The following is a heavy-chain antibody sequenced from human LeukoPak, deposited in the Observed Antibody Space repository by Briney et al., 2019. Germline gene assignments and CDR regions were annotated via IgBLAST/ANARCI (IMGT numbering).Heavy chain of an antibody. CDR1: GYTFTTYY. J-gene: IGHJ5*02. CDR2: IYPSGGST. CDR3: HTWFDP. V-gene: IGHV1-46*01. Sequence: GASVKVSCKASGYTFTTYYVHWVRRAPGQGLEWMGIIYPSGGSTSYAQEFQGRVTMTRDTSTSTVYMDTAVYYCARDISSGSHTWFDPWGQGTLVTVSS. D-gene: IGHD1-26*01.